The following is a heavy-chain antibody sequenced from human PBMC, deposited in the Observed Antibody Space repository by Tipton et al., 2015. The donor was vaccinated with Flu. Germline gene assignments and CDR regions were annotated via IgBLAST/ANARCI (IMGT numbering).Heavy chain of an antibody. CDR1: GDSIGSDYF. CDR2: IHRSGST. Sequence: TLFLTCTVSGDSIGSDYFWGWIRQPPGKGLEWIATIHRSGSTKYNPSLKSRVTISVDTSKNQFSLEMRSVTAADTAFYYCAAVGDTGASPGDFWGRGTLVTVSS. J-gene: IGHJ4*02. CDR3: AAVGDTGASPGDF. V-gene: IGHV4-38-2*02. D-gene: IGHD5-18*01.